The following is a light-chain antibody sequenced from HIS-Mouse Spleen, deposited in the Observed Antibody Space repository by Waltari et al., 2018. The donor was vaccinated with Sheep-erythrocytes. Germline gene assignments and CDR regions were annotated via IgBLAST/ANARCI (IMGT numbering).Light chain of an antibody. J-gene: IGLJ3*02. Sequence: QSALTQPPSASGSPGQSVTISCPGTRSDVGGYNSVPWYQQHPGKAPKLMIYEVSQRPSGVPDRFSGSKSGNTASLTVSGLQAEDEADYYCSSYAGSNNWVFGGGTKLTVL. CDR2: EVS. V-gene: IGLV2-8*01. CDR3: SSYAGSNNWV. CDR1: RSDVGGYNS.